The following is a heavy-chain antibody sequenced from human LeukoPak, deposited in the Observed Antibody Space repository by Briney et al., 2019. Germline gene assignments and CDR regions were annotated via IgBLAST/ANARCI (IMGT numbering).Heavy chain of an antibody. CDR3: ASLFGVVPGAFDY. Sequence: PGGSLRLSCAASGFTVSSNYMSWVRQAPGKGLEWVSVIYSGGSTYYADSVKGRFTISRDNSKNALYLQMNSLRAEDTAVYYCASLFGVVPGAFDYWGQGTLVTVSS. CDR1: GFTVSSNY. V-gene: IGHV3-53*01. D-gene: IGHD3-3*01. J-gene: IGHJ4*02. CDR2: IYSGGST.